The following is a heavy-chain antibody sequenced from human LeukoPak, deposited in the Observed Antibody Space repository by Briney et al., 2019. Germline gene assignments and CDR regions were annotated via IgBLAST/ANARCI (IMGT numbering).Heavy chain of an antibody. D-gene: IGHD1-26*01. CDR3: AKAFGWELTDSVDY. CDR2: ISYDGSNK. J-gene: IGHJ4*02. Sequence: GGSLRLSCAASGFTFSSHGIHWVRQAPGKVLEWVAVISYDGSNKYYADSVKGRFTISRDNSKNTLYLQMNSLRPEDTAVYYCAKAFGWELTDSVDYWGQGTLVTVSS. V-gene: IGHV3-30*18. CDR1: GFTFSSHG.